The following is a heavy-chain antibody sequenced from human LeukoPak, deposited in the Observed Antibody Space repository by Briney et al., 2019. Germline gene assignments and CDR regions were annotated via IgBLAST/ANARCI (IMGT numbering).Heavy chain of an antibody. D-gene: IGHD6-13*01. CDR2: IKQDGSAK. V-gene: IGHV3-7*01. CDR1: GFTFSSYW. CDR3: AREDYISSWYPHYYMDV. J-gene: IGHJ6*03. Sequence: GGSLRLSCAASGFTFSSYWMSWVRQAPGRGLEWVANIKQDGSAKYYVDSVKGRFTISRDNAKNSLYLQMNSLRAEDTAVYYCAREDYISSWYPHYYMDVWGKGTTVTISS.